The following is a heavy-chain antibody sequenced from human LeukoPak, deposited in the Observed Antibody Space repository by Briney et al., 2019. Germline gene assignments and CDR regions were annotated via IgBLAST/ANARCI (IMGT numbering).Heavy chain of an antibody. Sequence: ASVKVSCKVSGYTLTELSMHWVRQAPGKGLEWMGGFDPEDGETIYAQKFQGRVTMTEDTSTDTAYMELSSLRSEDTAVYYCATSIKERYYYGSGRLRPRTMDVWGKGTTVTVSS. CDR3: ATSIKERYYYGSGRLRPRTMDV. D-gene: IGHD3-10*01. V-gene: IGHV1-24*01. J-gene: IGHJ6*04. CDR1: GYTLTELS. CDR2: FDPEDGET.